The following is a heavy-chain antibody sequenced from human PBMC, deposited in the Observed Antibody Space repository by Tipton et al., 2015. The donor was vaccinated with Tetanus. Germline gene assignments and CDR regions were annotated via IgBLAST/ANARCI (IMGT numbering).Heavy chain of an antibody. V-gene: IGHV3-33*01. J-gene: IGHJ4*02. CDR2: SWYDGTDK. Sequence: SLRLSCAASGFIFSSYGIHWVRQAPGKGLEWVAASWYDGTDKYYADSVKGRFTISRDNSKNTLYLQMNSLRAGDTAVYYCAGEADCSGGSCFSGDFDNWGQGTQVPISS. CDR3: AGEADCSGGSCFSGDFDN. D-gene: IGHD2-15*01. CDR1: GFIFSSYG.